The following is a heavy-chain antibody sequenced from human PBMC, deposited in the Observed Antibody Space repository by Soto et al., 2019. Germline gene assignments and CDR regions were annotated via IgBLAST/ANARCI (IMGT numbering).Heavy chain of an antibody. J-gene: IGHJ4*02. Sequence: QVQLVQSGAEVKKPGSSVRVSCKGIGGTFSSHAISWVRQAPGQGLEWMGKIIPLLGIENYAQKFQGRVTLPADKSTTTAYMELSSLRSDDTAVYYCARGTTMVPTDLWGQGTLVTVSS. CDR3: ARGTTMVPTDL. D-gene: IGHD5-18*01. CDR2: IIPLLGIE. V-gene: IGHV1-69*04. CDR1: GGTFSSHA.